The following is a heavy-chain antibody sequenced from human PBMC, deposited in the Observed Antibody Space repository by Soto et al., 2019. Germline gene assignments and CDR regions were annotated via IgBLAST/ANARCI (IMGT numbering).Heavy chain of an antibody. CDR3: AKLPYYDILTGYPRFDY. D-gene: IGHD3-9*01. J-gene: IGHJ4*02. CDR1: GFTFSSYA. V-gene: IGHV3-23*01. Sequence: LRLSCAASGFTFSSYAMSWVRQAPGKGLEWVSAISGSGGSTYYADSVKGRFTISRDNSKNTLYLQMNSLRAEDTAVYYCAKLPYYDILTGYPRFDYWGQGTLVTVSS. CDR2: ISGSGGST.